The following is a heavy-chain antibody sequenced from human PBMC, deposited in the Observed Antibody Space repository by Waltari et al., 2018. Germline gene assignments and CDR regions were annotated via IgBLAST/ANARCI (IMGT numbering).Heavy chain of an antibody. CDR1: GGSISSSSYY. CDR3: ARHPRYSSSENWFDP. Sequence: QLQLQESGPGLVKPSETLSLTCTVSGGSISSSSYYWGWIRQPPGKGLELIGSIYYSGSTYYNPSLKSRVTISVDTSKNQFSLKLSSVTAADTAVYYCARHPRYSSSENWFDPWGQGTLVTVSS. CDR2: IYYSGST. V-gene: IGHV4-39*01. J-gene: IGHJ5*02. D-gene: IGHD6-13*01.